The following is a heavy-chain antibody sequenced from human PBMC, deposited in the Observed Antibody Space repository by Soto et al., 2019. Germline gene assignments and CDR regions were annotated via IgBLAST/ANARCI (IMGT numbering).Heavy chain of an antibody. J-gene: IGHJ3*02. CDR3: ATESGQLVFGAFDI. CDR1: GYTFTNYA. D-gene: IGHD3-16*01. V-gene: IGHV1-3*01. Sequence: ASLKVSCKASGYTFTNYAMHWLRQAPGKRLEWMGWLDADNGKTKYAQKFQGRVTITKDTSANTAYMELSSLRSEDTAVYYCATESGQLVFGAFDIWGQGTMVPVSS. CDR2: LDADNGKT.